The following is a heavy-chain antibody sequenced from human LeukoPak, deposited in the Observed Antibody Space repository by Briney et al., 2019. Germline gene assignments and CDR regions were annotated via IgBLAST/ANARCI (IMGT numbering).Heavy chain of an antibody. J-gene: IGHJ4*02. V-gene: IGHV4-34*01. Sequence: PSETLSLTSAVYGGSFSGYYWSWIRQPPGKGLEWIGEINHSGSTNYNPSLKSRVTISVDTSKNQFSLKLSSVTAADTAVYYCARAISRYCSSTSCSKGGHLDYWGQGTLVTVSS. CDR1: GGSFSGYY. D-gene: IGHD2-2*01. CDR3: ARAISRYCSSTSCSKGGHLDY. CDR2: INHSGST.